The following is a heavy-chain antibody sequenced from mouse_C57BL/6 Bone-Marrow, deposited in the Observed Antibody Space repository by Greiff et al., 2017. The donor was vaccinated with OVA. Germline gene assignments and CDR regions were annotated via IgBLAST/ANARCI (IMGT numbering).Heavy chain of an antibody. CDR1: GYTFTSYW. CDR3: ARGYGSSYDNFDY. V-gene: IGHV1-50*01. J-gene: IGHJ2*01. D-gene: IGHD1-1*01. Sequence: VQLQQSGAELVKPGASVKLSCKASGYTFTSYWMQWVKQRPGQGLEWIGEIDPSDSYTNYNQKFKGKATLTVDTSSSTAYMQLSSLTSEDSAVYYCARGYGSSYDNFDYWGQGTTLTVSS. CDR2: IDPSDSYT.